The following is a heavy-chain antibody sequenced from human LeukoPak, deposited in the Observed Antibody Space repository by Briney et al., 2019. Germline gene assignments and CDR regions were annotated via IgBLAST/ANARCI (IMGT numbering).Heavy chain of an antibody. D-gene: IGHD6-13*01. CDR3: ARGLIMAVAGRGEFHY. CDR2: IYHSGST. CDR1: GGSIRSYY. J-gene: IGHJ4*02. Sequence: SDTLSLTCTVSGGSIRSYYWSWIRQPPGKGLEWIGYIYHSGSTNYNPSLKSRVTISVDTSKNQFSLKLSSVTAADTAVYYCARGLIMAVAGRGEFHYWGQGTLVTVSS. V-gene: IGHV4-59*07.